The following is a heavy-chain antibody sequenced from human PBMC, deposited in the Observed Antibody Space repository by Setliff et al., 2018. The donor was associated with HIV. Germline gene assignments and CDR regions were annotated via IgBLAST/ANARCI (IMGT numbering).Heavy chain of an antibody. J-gene: IGHJ4*02. V-gene: IGHV3-21*04. D-gene: IGHD5-12*01. CDR3: ARNSIDSGYDYYYFDY. Sequence: PGGSLRLSCAASGFTFSNYNMNWVRQAPGKGLEWVSSISYDSRFIYHADSMKGRFTISRDNAKNLLYLQMNSLRAEDTAVYYCARNSIDSGYDYYYFDYWGQGTLVTVSS. CDR2: ISYDSRFI. CDR1: GFTFSNYN.